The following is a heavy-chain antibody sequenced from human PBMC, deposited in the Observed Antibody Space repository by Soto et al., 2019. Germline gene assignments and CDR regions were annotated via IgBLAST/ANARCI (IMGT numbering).Heavy chain of an antibody. CDR1: GFTFSSYG. D-gene: IGHD3-16*02. CDR3: AKDRSLGELSLSDY. V-gene: IGHV3-30*18. CDR2: ISYDGSNK. Sequence: QVQLVESGGGVVQPGRSLRLSCAASGFTFSSYGMHWVRQAPGKGLEWVAVISYDGSNKYYADSVKGRFTISRDNSKNTLYLQMNSLRAEDTAVYYCAKDRSLGELSLSDYWGQGTLVTVSS. J-gene: IGHJ4*02.